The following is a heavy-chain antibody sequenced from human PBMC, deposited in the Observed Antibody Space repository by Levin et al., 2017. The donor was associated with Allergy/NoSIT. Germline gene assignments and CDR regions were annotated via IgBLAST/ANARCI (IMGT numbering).Heavy chain of an antibody. CDR1: GYTFTGYY. J-gene: IGHJ5*02. D-gene: IGHD3-10*01. CDR3: AREEYHYGSGSPSGA. V-gene: IGHV1-2*02. Sequence: GESLKISCKASGYTFTGYYMHWVRQARGQGIEWMGWINPKNGDTNYAQKFQGRVTMTRDTSISTAYMELGSLRSDDTAVYYCAREEYHYGSGSPSGAWGQGTLVTVSS. CDR2: INPKNGDT.